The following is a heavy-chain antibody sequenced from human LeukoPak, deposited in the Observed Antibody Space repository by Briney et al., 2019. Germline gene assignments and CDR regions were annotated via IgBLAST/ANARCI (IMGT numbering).Heavy chain of an antibody. V-gene: IGHV4-61*02. D-gene: IGHD3-22*01. Sequence: SETLSLTCTVSADSISSGSYYWNWIRQPAGKGLEWIGRIYASGSPNYNPSLKSRVTISVDTSKNRFSLRLSSVTATDTAVYYYARFPNYYDSNHIQHWGQGTLVTVSS. CDR3: ARFPNYYDSNHIQH. CDR1: ADSISSGSYY. CDR2: IYASGSP. J-gene: IGHJ1*01.